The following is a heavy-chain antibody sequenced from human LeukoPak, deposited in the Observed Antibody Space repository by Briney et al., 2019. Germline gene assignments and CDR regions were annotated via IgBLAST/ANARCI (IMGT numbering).Heavy chain of an antibody. CDR3: ARASAYSSSSGVNY. J-gene: IGHJ4*02. Sequence: SETLSLTCAVYGRSFGGYYWTWIRQPPGKGLEWIGEINHSGSTNYNPSLKSRVTISVDTSKNQFSLRLSSVTAADTAVYYCARASAYSSSSGVNYWGQGTLVTVSS. CDR1: GRSFGGYY. CDR2: INHSGST. V-gene: IGHV4-34*01. D-gene: IGHD6-6*01.